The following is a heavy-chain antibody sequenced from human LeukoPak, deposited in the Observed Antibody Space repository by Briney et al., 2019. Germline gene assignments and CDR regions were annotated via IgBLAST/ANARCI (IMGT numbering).Heavy chain of an antibody. CDR1: GYTFTGYY. CDR3: ARGFIEGEGGRAASYYFDY. Sequence: ASVKVSCKASGYTFTGYYMHWVRQAPGQGLEWMGWINPNSGGTNYAQKFQGRVTMTRDTSISTAYMELSRLRSDDTAVYYCARGFIEGEGGRAASYYFDYWGQGTLVTVSS. J-gene: IGHJ4*02. D-gene: IGHD2-15*01. CDR2: INPNSGGT. V-gene: IGHV1-2*02.